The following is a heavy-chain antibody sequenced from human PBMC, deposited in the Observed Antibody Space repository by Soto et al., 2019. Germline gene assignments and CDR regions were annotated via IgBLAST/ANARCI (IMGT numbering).Heavy chain of an antibody. V-gene: IGHV4-38-2*01. CDR2: IFHGGHT. CDR1: CFFISSGNY. J-gene: IGHJ3*01. Sequence: PSETLSLTCAVSCFFISSGNYRGWIRKPPGKGLEWIVSIFHGGHTYYNPSLNSRVTISVDMSKNQFSLKLNSVTAADTAVYYCARARWYDAFDVWGQGTVVTVSS. CDR3: ARARWYDAFDV. D-gene: IGHD2-15*01.